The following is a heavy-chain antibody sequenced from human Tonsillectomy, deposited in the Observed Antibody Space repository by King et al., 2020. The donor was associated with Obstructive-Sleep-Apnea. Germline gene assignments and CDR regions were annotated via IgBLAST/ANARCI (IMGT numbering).Heavy chain of an antibody. CDR3: ARGPRTGDAFDY. J-gene: IGHJ4*02. D-gene: IGHD7-27*01. V-gene: IGHV5-51*01. CDR2: IYPGDSDT. CDR1: GYTFSIYW. Sequence: VQLVESGTEVKKPGESLKISCKGSGYTFSIYWIGWVRQMPGKGLEWMWIIYPGDSDTRYSPSFRGQVTISADKSLSTAYLQWSSLKASDTAMYYCARGPRTGDAFDYWGQGTLVTVSS.